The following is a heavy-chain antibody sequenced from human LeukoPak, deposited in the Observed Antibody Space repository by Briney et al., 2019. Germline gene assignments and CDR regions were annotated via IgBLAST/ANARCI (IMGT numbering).Heavy chain of an antibody. CDR3: ARYSARSHVAFDI. CDR2: IYRSVST. D-gene: IGHD6-6*01. Sequence: SKTLSLTFAVSGYSISSGYYCGWIRQPPGKGLEWIGSIYRSVSTYYNPSLKSRATISVDTSKNQFSLKLSSVTAADTAVYYCARYSARSHVAFDIWGGGTMVSVSS. CDR1: GYSISSGYY. V-gene: IGHV4-38-2*01. J-gene: IGHJ3*02.